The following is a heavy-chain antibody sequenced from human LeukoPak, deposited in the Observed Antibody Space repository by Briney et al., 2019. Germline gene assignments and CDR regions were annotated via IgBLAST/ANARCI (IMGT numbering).Heavy chain of an antibody. CDR2: ISYDGSNK. CDR3: ARPYGGYVDYYFDY. CDR1: GFTFSSYA. V-gene: IGHV3-30-3*01. D-gene: IGHD5-12*01. J-gene: IGHJ4*02. Sequence: GGSLRLSCAASGFTFSSYAMDWVRQAPGKGLAWVAVISYDGSNKYYADSVKGRFTVSRDNSKNTLYLQMNSLRTEDTAVYYCARPYGGYVDYYFDYWGQGTLVTVSS.